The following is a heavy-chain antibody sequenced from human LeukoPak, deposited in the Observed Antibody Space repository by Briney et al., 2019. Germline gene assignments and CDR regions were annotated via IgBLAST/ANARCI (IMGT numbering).Heavy chain of an antibody. J-gene: IGHJ3*02. CDR2: INPSGGST. CDR3: ARDGWENDFWSGGAFDI. D-gene: IGHD3-3*01. CDR1: GYTFTSYY. V-gene: IGHV1-46*01. Sequence: GASVKVSCKASGYTFTSYYMHWVRQAPGQGLEWMGIINPSGGSTSYAQKFQGRVTMTRDTSTSTVYMELSSLRSEDTAVYYCARDGWENDFWSGGAFDIWGQGTMVTVSS.